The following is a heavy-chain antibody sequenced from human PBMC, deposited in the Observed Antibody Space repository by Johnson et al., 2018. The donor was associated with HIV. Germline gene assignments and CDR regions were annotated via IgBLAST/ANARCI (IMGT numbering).Heavy chain of an antibody. J-gene: IGHJ3*02. V-gene: IGHV3-15*01. CDR3: TTARAQTAFDI. Sequence: VQLVESGGGVVQPGRSLRLSCAASGFTFSNYGMYWVRQAPGKGLEWVGRIKSKFEGETTAYAAPVLGRFTLSRDDSKNTVYLQLDSLKSDDTAVYYCTTARAQTAFDIWGQGTMVTVSS. CDR2: IKSKFEGETT. CDR1: GFTFSNYG.